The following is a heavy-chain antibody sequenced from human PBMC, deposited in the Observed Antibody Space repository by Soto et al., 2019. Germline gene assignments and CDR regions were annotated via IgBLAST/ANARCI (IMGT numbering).Heavy chain of an antibody. Sequence: GGSVKGSCKASGYTFPRYYMHWVRQAPGQRLEWVGIINPSGGSTSYAQKFQGRVTMTRDTSTSTVYMELSSLRSEDTAVYYCARDGGPYYYDSSGYYAYYYYGMDVWGQGTTVTVSS. CDR3: ARDGGPYYYDSSGYYAYYYYGMDV. CDR1: GYTFPRYY. CDR2: INPSGGST. V-gene: IGHV1-46*01. D-gene: IGHD3-22*01. J-gene: IGHJ6*02.